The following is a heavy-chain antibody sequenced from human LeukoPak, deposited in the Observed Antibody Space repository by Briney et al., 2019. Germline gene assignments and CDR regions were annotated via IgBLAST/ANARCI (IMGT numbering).Heavy chain of an antibody. CDR3: ARQGYDSSGYHDAFDI. CDR2: IYYGGST. CDR1: GGSISSSSYY. V-gene: IGHV4-61*05. D-gene: IGHD3-22*01. J-gene: IGHJ3*02. Sequence: SETLSLTCTVSGGSISSSSYYWGWIRQPPGKGLEWIGYIYYGGSTNYNPSLKSRVTISVDTSKNQFSLKLSSVTAADTAVYYCARQGYDSSGYHDAFDIWGQGTMITVSS.